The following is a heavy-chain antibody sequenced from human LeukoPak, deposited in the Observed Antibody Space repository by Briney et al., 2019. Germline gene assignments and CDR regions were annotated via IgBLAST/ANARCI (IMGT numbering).Heavy chain of an antibody. CDR3: ARGSLVGATGWTFDY. J-gene: IGHJ4*02. Sequence: SETLSLTCTVSGGSISSYYWSWIRQPPGKGLEWIGYIYYSGSTNYNPSLKSRVTISVDTSKNQFSLKLSSVTAADTAVYYCARGSLVGATGWTFDYWGQGTLVTVSS. V-gene: IGHV4-59*01. CDR2: IYYSGST. CDR1: GGSISSYY. D-gene: IGHD1-26*01.